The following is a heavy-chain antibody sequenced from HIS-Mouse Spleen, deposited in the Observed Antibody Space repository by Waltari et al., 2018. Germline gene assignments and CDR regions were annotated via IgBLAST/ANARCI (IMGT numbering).Heavy chain of an antibody. CDR3: AREIPYSSSWYDWYFDL. CDR1: GGSISSSSYY. CDR2: IYYSGAN. Sequence: QLQLQESGPGLVKPSETLSLTCTVSGGSISSSSYYWGWIRQPPGKGLEWIGRIYYSGANSYNPSLKSRGTRSVDTAKNQFSLKLSSVTAADTAVYYCAREIPYSSSWYDWYFDLWGRGTLVTVSS. J-gene: IGHJ2*01. V-gene: IGHV4-39*07. D-gene: IGHD6-13*01.